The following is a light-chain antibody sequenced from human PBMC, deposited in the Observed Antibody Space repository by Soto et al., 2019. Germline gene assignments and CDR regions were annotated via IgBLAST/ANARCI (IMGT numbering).Light chain of an antibody. CDR2: GAS. Sequence: EIVLTQSPGTLSLSPGERATLSCRASQSVSSSYLAWYQQKPGQAPRLLNYGASSRATGIPDRFSGSGPGTDFSLTISRLEHEDVAVYYCQQYYSSPLTFGGGTKVEIK. J-gene: IGKJ4*01. CDR1: QSVSSSY. V-gene: IGKV3-20*01. CDR3: QQYYSSPLT.